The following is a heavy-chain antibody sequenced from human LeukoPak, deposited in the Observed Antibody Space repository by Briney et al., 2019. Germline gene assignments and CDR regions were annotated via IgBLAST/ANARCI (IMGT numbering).Heavy chain of an antibody. CDR3: AKDIQPRGGGWYYFDY. CDR2: ISWDGDST. CDR1: GFTFDDYT. Sequence: PGGSLRLSCAASGFTFDDYTMHWVRQAPGKGLEWVSLISWDGDSTYYADSVKGRFTISRDNSKNSLYLQMNSLRTEDTALYYCAKDIQPRGGGWYYFDYWGRGTLVTVSS. D-gene: IGHD6-19*01. V-gene: IGHV3-43*01. J-gene: IGHJ4*02.